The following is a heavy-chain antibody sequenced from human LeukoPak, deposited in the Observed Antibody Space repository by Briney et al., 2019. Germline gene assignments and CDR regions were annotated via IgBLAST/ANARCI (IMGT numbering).Heavy chain of an antibody. J-gene: IGHJ4*02. CDR3: AREPEFDSSGYFDY. D-gene: IGHD3-22*01. CDR2: ISSSSSYI. CDR1: GFTFSSYS. V-gene: IGHV3-21*01. Sequence: GGSLRLSCAASGFTFSSYSMNWVRQAPGKGLEWVSSISSSSSYIYYADSVKGRFTISRDNARNSLYLQMNSLRAEDTAVYYCAREPEFDSSGYFDYWGQGTLVTVSS.